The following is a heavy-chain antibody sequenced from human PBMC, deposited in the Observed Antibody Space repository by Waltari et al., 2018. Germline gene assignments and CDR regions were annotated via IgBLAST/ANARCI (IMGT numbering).Heavy chain of an antibody. CDR2: IIPIYGTP. Sequence: QVQLVQSGAEVKKPGSSVTVSCKASGGAFGTYAITWVRQAPGHGLDWVGGIIPIYGTPNFAQKFQGRVTFTADESTTTAYMELTSLKSEDTAIYYCARRNLGYSFDIWGQGTLVTVSS. CDR1: GGAFGTYA. V-gene: IGHV1-69*12. D-gene: IGHD2-15*01. CDR3: ARRNLGYSFDI. J-gene: IGHJ3*02.